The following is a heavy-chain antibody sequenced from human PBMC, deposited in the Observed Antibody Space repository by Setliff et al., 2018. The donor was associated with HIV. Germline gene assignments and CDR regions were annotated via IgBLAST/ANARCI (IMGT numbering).Heavy chain of an antibody. V-gene: IGHV4-61*01. CDR1: GGSVSDSNVY. Sequence: PSETLSLTCTVSGGSVSDSNVYWNWIRQPPGKGLEWIGYIYYSGSTNYNPSLKSRVTISIDTSENQVSLKLSSVTAADTAVYYCARSPRIGVAGEFEYWGQGTLVTVSS. D-gene: IGHD6-19*01. CDR2: IYYSGST. J-gene: IGHJ4*02. CDR3: ARSPRIGVAGEFEY.